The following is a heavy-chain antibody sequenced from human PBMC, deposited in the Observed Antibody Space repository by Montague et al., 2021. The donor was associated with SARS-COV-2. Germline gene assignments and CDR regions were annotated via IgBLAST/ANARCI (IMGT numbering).Heavy chain of an antibody. V-gene: IGHV4-4*07. CDR3: ARHETGDPPFGD. CDR1: GGSITSYY. J-gene: IGHJ4*02. CDR2: IYTSGST. D-gene: IGHD7-27*01. Sequence: SETLSLTCTVSGGSITSYYWSWIRQPAGKGLECIGLIYTSGSTNYNPSLKSRVTMSVDTSRKQFSLRLNSVAAADTSIYYCARHETGDPPFGDWGQGTLVTVSS.